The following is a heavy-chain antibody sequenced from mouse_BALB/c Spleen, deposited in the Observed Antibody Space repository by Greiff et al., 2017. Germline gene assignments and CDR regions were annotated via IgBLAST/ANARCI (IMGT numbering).Heavy chain of an antibody. CDR3: ARGGLTGYWYFDV. Sequence: VKLVESGPGLVAPSQSLSITCTASGFSLTGYGVNWVRQPPGKGLEWLGMIWGDGSTDYNSALKSRLSISKDNSKSQFFLKMIRLQTDDTARYYCARGGLTGYWYFDVWGAGTTVTVSS. CDR2: IWGDGST. J-gene: IGHJ1*01. V-gene: IGHV2-6-7*01. CDR1: GFSLTGYG. D-gene: IGHD2-4*01.